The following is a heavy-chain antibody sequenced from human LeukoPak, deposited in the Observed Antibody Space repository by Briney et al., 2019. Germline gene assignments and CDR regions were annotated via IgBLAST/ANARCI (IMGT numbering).Heavy chain of an antibody. J-gene: IGHJ6*02. V-gene: IGHV4-59*01. CDR1: GDSISRYS. CDR3: ARGGRGYYYDSSGYSYQTYYYGLDV. Sequence: SETLSLTCAVSGDSISRYSWSWIRQPPGKGLEWLGNILYTGSTNYNPSLKSRVSISTDTSKNQFSLKLTSVTAADTAVYYCARGGRGYYYDSSGYSYQTYYYGLDVRGQGTTVTVSS. CDR2: ILYTGST. D-gene: IGHD3-22*01.